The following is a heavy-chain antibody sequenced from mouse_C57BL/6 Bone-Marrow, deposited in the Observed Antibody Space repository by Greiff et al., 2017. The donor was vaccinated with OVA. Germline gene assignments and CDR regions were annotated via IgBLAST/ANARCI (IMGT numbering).Heavy chain of an antibody. Sequence: VQLQQSGAELAKPGASVKLSCKASGYTFTSYWMHWVKQRPGQGLEWIGYINPSSGYTKYNQKFKDTATLTADKSSSTAYMQLSSLTYEDSAVYYCAGFSIYYYGTWFAYWGQGTLVTVSA. V-gene: IGHV1-7*01. CDR1: GYTFTSYW. J-gene: IGHJ3*01. CDR2: INPSSGYT. CDR3: AGFSIYYYGTWFAY. D-gene: IGHD1-1*01.